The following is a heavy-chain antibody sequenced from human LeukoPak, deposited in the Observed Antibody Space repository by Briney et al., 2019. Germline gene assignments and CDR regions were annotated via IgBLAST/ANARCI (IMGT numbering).Heavy chain of an antibody. CDR3: AKPDLTVTTTWYFDY. CDR2: IRYDGSNK. Sequence: GGSRRLSCAASGFTFSSYGMHWVRQAPGKGLEWVAFIRYDGSNKYYADSVKGRFTISRDNSKNTLYLQMNSLRAEDTAVYYCAKPDLTVTTTWYFDYWGQGTLVTVSS. D-gene: IGHD4-11*01. CDR1: GFTFSSYG. V-gene: IGHV3-30*02. J-gene: IGHJ4*02.